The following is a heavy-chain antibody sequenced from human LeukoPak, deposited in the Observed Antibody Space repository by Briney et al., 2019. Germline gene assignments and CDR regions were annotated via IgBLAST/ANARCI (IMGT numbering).Heavy chain of an antibody. J-gene: IGHJ6*02. CDR3: ARDGMVRGVIITGGAYYYYGMDV. Sequence: SQTLSLTCAISGDSVSSNSAAWNWIRQSPSRGLEWLGRTYYRSKWYNDYAVSVKSRITINPDTSKNQFSLQLNSVTPEGTAVYYCARDGMVRGVIITGGAYYYYGMDVWGQGTTVTVSS. CDR2: TYYRSKWYN. V-gene: IGHV6-1*01. D-gene: IGHD3-10*01. CDR1: GDSVSSNSAA.